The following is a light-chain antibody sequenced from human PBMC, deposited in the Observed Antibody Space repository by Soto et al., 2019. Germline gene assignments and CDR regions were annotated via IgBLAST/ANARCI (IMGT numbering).Light chain of an antibody. V-gene: IGKV1-9*01. Sequence: IQLTHSPSSLSASVLDIVTITFRASQGISSYLAWYQQKPGKAPKLLIYAASTLQSGVPSRFSGSGSGTDFTLTISSLQPEDSATYYCQQLNSYPITFGQGTRLEIK. J-gene: IGKJ5*01. CDR2: AAS. CDR1: QGISSY. CDR3: QQLNSYPIT.